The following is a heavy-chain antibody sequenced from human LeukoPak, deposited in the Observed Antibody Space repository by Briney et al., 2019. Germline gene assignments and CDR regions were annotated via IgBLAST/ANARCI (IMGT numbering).Heavy chain of an antibody. CDR1: GGSVTSGGFY. V-gene: IGHV4-39*01. CDR3: ARHSGSGSESRPFDP. CDR2: IYYTGST. Sequence: SESLSLACSVSGGSVTSGGFYWGWLRQPPGKGPEWIATIYYTGSTYYNPSLKCRVTISIDPSKIHVPLELTTVTPTDTALYHCARHSGSGSESRPFDPWGQGTLVSVSS. D-gene: IGHD3-10*01. J-gene: IGHJ5*02.